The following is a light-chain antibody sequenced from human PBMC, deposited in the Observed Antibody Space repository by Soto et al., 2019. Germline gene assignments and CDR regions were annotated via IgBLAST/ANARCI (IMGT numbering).Light chain of an antibody. CDR1: QSVRSS. CDR2: AAS. J-gene: IGKJ2*01. V-gene: IGKV1-39*01. CDR3: QQSYSTPHT. Sequence: DIQMTQSPSSLSASVGDRVTITCRASQSVRSSLNWYQQKPGKAPQLIIYAASSLQSGVPSRFSGSCSGTEFTLTISGLQPEDDAAYYCQQSYSTPHTFGQGNKLELK.